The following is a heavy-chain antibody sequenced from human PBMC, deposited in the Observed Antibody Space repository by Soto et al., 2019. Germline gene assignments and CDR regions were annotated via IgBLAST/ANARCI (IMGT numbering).Heavy chain of an antibody. D-gene: IGHD2-2*01. CDR1: GFTFSLYP. V-gene: IGHV3-48*02. CDR3: ARVGRGFCSSTRCSTEGFDL. J-gene: IGHJ3*01. Sequence: QLVEAGGGLVQPGGSLRLSCAASGFTFSLYPMNWVRQAPGKGLEWLSYISPSNSTIYYADSVKGRFTIARDNAQNSLDLQQNGLRDDDTAVYYCARVGRGFCSSTRCSTEGFDLWGQGTVVTAST. CDR2: ISPSNSTI.